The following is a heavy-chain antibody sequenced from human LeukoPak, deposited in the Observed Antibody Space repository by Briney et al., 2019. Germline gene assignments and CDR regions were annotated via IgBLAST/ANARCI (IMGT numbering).Heavy chain of an antibody. CDR1: GFAFSRYG. CDR2: ISGSGGRT. V-gene: IGHV3-23*01. Sequence: GGSLRLSCAASGFAFSRYGLSWVRQAPGEGLEWLGAISGSGGRTYYADSVKGRFTISRDNSKNTLYLQISRLRAEDTAVYYCAKDGFVPPPHISSSGRPYYFDYWGRGTLVTVSS. J-gene: IGHJ4*02. D-gene: IGHD6-13*01. CDR3: AKDGFVPPPHISSSGRPYYFDY.